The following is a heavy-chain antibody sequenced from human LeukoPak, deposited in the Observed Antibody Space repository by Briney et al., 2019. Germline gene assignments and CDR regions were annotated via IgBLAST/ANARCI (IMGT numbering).Heavy chain of an antibody. CDR1: GFTFSGSA. V-gene: IGHV3-73*01. CDR2: IRSKANSYAT. Sequence: GGSLRLSCAASGFTFSGSAMHWVRQASGKGLEWVGRIRSKANSYATAYAASVKGRFTISRDDSKNTAYLQMNSLRAEDTAVYYCAKDQASGIAVVDYWGQGTLVTVSS. CDR3: AKDQASGIAVVDY. D-gene: IGHD6-19*01. J-gene: IGHJ4*02.